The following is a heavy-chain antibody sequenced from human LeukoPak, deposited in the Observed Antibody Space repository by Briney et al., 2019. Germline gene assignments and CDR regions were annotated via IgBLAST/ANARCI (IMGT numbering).Heavy chain of an antibody. CDR2: LYSGGNT. D-gene: IGHD5-18*01. Sequence: GGSLRLSCAASGFTVSINYMSWVRQAPGKGLEWVSVLYSGGNTYYADSVKGRFTISRDNSKNTLYLQMNSLRADDTAVYYCASVGRGSIYGYADYWGQGTMGTVSS. V-gene: IGHV3-66*01. J-gene: IGHJ4*02. CDR1: GFTVSINY. CDR3: ASVGRGSIYGYADY.